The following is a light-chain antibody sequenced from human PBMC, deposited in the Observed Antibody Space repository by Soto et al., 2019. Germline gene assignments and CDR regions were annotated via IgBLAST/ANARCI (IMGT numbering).Light chain of an antibody. J-gene: IGKJ2*01. Sequence: DIQMTQFPSSLSASVGDRVTLTCQASQGISNYLNWYQQKPGKAPDLLISDASTLESGVPSRFRGSGSGTEFTLIISSLQTEDVATYYCQEYNSDGPYTFGQGTKLEIK. CDR2: DAS. CDR1: QGISNY. CDR3: QEYNSDGPYT. V-gene: IGKV1-27*01.